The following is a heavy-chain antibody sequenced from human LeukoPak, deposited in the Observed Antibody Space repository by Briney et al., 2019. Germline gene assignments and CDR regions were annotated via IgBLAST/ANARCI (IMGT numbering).Heavy chain of an antibody. D-gene: IGHD3-10*01. CDR3: ARPFYGSGSYSSAYYNWFDP. Sequence: SETLSLTCAVYGGSFSGYYWSWIRQPPGKGLEWIGEINHSGSTNYNPSLKSRVTISVDTSKNQFSLKLSSVTAADTAVYYCARPFYGSGSYSSAYYNWFDPWGQGTLVTVSS. V-gene: IGHV4-34*01. CDR2: INHSGST. J-gene: IGHJ5*02. CDR1: GGSFSGYY.